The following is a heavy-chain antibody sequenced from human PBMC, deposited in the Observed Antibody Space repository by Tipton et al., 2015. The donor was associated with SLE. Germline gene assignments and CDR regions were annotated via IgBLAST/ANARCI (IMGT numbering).Heavy chain of an antibody. CDR3: ARSLYSSGSQYPDY. CDR1: GGSISSYY. CDR2: IYYSGST. D-gene: IGHD3-10*01. Sequence: LRLSCTVSGGSISSYYWSWIRQPPGKGLEWIGYIYYSGSTNSNPSLKRRVTISVDTSKNQFSLKLTSVTAADTAVYFCARSLYSSGSQYPDYWGQGTLVTVSS. J-gene: IGHJ4*02. V-gene: IGHV4-59*01.